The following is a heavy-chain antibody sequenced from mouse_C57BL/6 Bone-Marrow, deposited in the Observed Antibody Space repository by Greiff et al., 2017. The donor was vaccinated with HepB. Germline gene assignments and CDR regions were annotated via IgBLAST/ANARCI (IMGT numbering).Heavy chain of an antibody. CDR2: IYPRSGNT. V-gene: IGHV1-81*01. Sequence: VQLKESGAELARPGASVKLSCKASGYTFTSYGISWVKQRTGQGLEWIGEIYPRSGNTYYNEKFKGKATLTADKSSSTAYMELRSLTSEDSAVYFCARRHYYGSSYYYAMDYWGQGTSVTVSS. J-gene: IGHJ4*01. CDR1: GYTFTSYG. CDR3: ARRHYYGSSYYYAMDY. D-gene: IGHD1-1*01.